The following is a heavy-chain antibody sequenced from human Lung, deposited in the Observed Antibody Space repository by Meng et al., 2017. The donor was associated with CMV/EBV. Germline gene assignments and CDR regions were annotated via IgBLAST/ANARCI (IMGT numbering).Heavy chain of an antibody. D-gene: IGHD3-22*01. CDR2: ISFDGKKE. CDR1: GFTFSSFA. V-gene: IGHV3-30*04. Sequence: GGSLRLXXAASGFTFSSFAMHWVRQAPGKGLEWVAMISFDGKKESYADSVKGRFTVSRDNSKTTVYLQMNSLRSEDTAVYYCARDAGSGQYYYDSRGYYDYWGQGXLVTVSS. CDR3: ARDAGSGQYYYDSRGYYDY. J-gene: IGHJ4*02.